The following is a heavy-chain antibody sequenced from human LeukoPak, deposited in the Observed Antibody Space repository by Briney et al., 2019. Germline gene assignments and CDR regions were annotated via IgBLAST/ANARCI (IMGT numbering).Heavy chain of an antibody. J-gene: IGHJ6*03. Sequence: SETLSLTCAVYGGSSSGYYWSWLRQPPGKGLEWIGEINHSGSTNYNPSLTSRVTISVDTSKNQFSLKLSSVTAADTAVYYCARGPLVVPAAIPYHNYYYYYYMDVWGKGTTVTVSS. CDR1: GGSSSGYY. CDR3: ARGPLVVPAAIPYHNYYYYYYMDV. CDR2: INHSGST. V-gene: IGHV4-34*01. D-gene: IGHD2-2*02.